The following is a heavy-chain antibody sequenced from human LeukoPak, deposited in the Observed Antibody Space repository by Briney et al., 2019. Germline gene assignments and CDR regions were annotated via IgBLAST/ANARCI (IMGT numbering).Heavy chain of an antibody. CDR3: ASGARYFDWTNYFDC. D-gene: IGHD3-9*01. CDR2: ISYDGSNK. Sequence: GGSLRLSCAASGFTFSSYGMHWVRQAPGKGLEWVAVISYDGSNKYYADSVKGRFTISRDNSKNTLYLQMNSLRAEDTAVYYCASGARYFDWTNYFDCWGQGTLVTVSS. CDR1: GFTFSSYG. J-gene: IGHJ4*02. V-gene: IGHV3-30*03.